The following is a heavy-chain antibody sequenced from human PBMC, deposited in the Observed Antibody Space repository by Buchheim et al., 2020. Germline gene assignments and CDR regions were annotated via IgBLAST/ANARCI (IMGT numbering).Heavy chain of an antibody. CDR1: GGSFSGYY. CDR2: INHSGST. CDR3: ARGVSSSSGYNWFDP. J-gene: IGHJ5*02. V-gene: IGHV4-34*01. Sequence: QVQLQQWGAGLLKPSETLSLTCAVYGGSFSGYYWSWIRQPPGKGLEWIGEINHSGSTNYNPSLKSRVTISVDTSKNQFSLKLSSVTAADTAVYYCARGVSSSSGYNWFDPWGQGTL. D-gene: IGHD6-6*01.